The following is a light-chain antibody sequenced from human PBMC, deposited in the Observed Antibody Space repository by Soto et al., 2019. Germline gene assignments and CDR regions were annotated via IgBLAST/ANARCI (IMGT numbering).Light chain of an antibody. CDR2: GAS. CDR3: QQYNSS. J-gene: IGKJ2*01. Sequence: EFVLTQSPGTLSLSPGERATLSCRASQSVSIDLAWYQQTPGQAPRLLIYGASTRATGVPPTFSGSASGTEFTLTISSLQPDDFATYYCQQYNSSFGQGTKVDIK. CDR1: QSVSID. V-gene: IGKV3-15*01.